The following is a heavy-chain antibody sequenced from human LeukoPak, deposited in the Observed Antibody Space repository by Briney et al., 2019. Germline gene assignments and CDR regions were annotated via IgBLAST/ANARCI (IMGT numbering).Heavy chain of an antibody. J-gene: IGHJ4*02. D-gene: IGHD1/OR15-1a*01. CDR3: AFNNNFKY. CDR1: GLSFSGQW. V-gene: IGHV3-7*01. CDR2: IKYDGSEK. Sequence: GGSLRLSCTASGLSFSGQWMNWVRQSPGQGLEWVANIKYDGSEKYYVDSVRGRFTISREDAKNSLSLQMDSVRPEDTAVYYCAFNNNFKYWGQGTLVIVSS.